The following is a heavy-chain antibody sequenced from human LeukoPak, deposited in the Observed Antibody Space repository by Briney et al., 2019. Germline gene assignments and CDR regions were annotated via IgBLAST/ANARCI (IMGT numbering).Heavy chain of an antibody. CDR1: GFSFSNYF. D-gene: IGHD1-26*01. V-gene: IGHV3-11*04. CDR2: ITNSGRST. Sequence: PGGSLRLSCEASGFSFSNYFISWIRQAPGKGLEWVSYITNSGRSTNYADAVKGRFTISRDNTKKSVYLEMTDLSPEDTAVYYCAREASGNYYVFDSWGQGTRVTVSS. J-gene: IGHJ4*02. CDR3: AREASGNYYVFDS.